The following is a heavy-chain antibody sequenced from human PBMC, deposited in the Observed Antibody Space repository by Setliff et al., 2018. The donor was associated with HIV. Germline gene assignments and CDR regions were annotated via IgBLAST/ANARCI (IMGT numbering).Heavy chain of an antibody. Sequence: GSLRLSCVGAGFSFSSYAMTWVRQAPGGGLEWVSIIYSDGSTTYYADSVKGRFLISRDDSKNTVFLHMNSLRVEDTAVYYCARFRSGYFLYWGQGTLVTVSS. CDR1: GFSFSSYA. D-gene: IGHD3-3*01. CDR3: ARFRSGYFLY. J-gene: IGHJ4*02. V-gene: IGHV3-23*03. CDR2: IYSDGSTT.